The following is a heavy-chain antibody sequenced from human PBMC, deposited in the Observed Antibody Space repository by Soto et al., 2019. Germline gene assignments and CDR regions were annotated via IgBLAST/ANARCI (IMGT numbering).Heavy chain of an antibody. D-gene: IGHD2-8*01. CDR3: ARPPYPGCINAVCYPFDY. CDR2: INPSGGST. V-gene: IGHV1-46*01. Sequence: QVQLVQSGAEVKKPGASVKISCKASGYTFTSYYMHLVRQAPGQGLEWMGIINPSGGSTNYTQKPQGRVAMTRDTSTSTVYMELNSLRSEDTAVYYCARPPYPGCINAVCYPFDYWGQGTLVTVSS. J-gene: IGHJ4*02. CDR1: GYTFTSYY.